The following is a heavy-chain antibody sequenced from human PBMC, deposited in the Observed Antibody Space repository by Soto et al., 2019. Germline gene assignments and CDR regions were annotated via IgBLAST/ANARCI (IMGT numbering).Heavy chain of an antibody. J-gene: IGHJ6*02. CDR1: GFTFSSYA. V-gene: IGHV3-30-3*01. Sequence: QVQLVESGGGVVQPGRSLRLSCAASGFTFSSYALHWVRQAPGKGLEWVAVISYDGSNKYYADSVKGRFTISRDNSKNTLYLQMNSLRAEDTAVYYCARELGLWGGYDEDYYYGMDVWGQGTTVTVSS. CDR3: ARELGLWGGYDEDYYYGMDV. CDR2: ISYDGSNK. D-gene: IGHD5-12*01.